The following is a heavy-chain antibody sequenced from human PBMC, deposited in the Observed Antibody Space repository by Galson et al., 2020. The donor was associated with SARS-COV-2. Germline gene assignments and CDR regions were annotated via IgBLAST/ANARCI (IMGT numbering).Heavy chain of an antibody. D-gene: IGHD3-16*01. CDR3: AREQGGYMDV. CDR1: GFTFSSYA. Sequence: GGSLRLTCAASGFTFSSYAMHWVRQAPGKGLEWVAVISYDGSNKYYADSVKGRFTISRDNSKTTLYLQMNSLRAEDTAVYYCAREQGGYMDVWGKGTTVTVSS. V-gene: IGHV3-30*04. J-gene: IGHJ6*03. CDR2: ISYDGSNK.